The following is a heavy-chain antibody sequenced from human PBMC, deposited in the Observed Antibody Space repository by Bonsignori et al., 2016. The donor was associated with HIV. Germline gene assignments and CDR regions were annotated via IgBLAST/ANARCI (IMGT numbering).Heavy chain of an antibody. V-gene: IGHV3-48*03. CDR3: ARGDFGSGSYFYF. J-gene: IGHJ4*02. D-gene: IGHD3-10*01. Sequence: WIRQPPGKGLEWISYIHNSGKTIYYADSVKGRFTISRDNAKNSLYLQMNSLRAEDTAVYYCARGDFGSGSYFYFWGQGTLVTSPQ. CDR2: IHNSGKTI.